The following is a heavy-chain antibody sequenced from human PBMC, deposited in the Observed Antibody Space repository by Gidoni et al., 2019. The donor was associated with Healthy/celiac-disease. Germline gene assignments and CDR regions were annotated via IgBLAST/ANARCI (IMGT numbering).Heavy chain of an antibody. Sequence: EVQLVESGGGLVQPGGSLRLSCAASGFTFSSDWMSWVRQAPGKGLEGVANIKQDGSEKYYVDSVKGRFTISRDNAKNSLYLQMNSLRAEDTAVYYCARESPLYRIYYYYGMDVWGQGTTVTVSS. D-gene: IGHD3-3*01. V-gene: IGHV3-7*01. J-gene: IGHJ6*02. CDR1: GFTFSSDW. CDR2: IKQDGSEK. CDR3: ARESPLYRIYYYYGMDV.